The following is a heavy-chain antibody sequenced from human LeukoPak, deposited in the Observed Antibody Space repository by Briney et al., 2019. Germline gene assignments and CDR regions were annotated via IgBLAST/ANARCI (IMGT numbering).Heavy chain of an antibody. V-gene: IGHV4-59*02. Sequence: SETLSLTCTVSGGSVSGYYWTWIRQPPGKGLEWIGYIYYSGSTNYNPSLKSRVTISVDTSKSEFSLKLSSVTAAAPGVYYCARGARDYDFWGYDCWGQGTLVTVSS. CDR3: ARGARDYDFWGYDC. D-gene: IGHD3/OR15-3a*01. J-gene: IGHJ4*02. CDR1: GGSVSGYY. CDR2: IYYSGST.